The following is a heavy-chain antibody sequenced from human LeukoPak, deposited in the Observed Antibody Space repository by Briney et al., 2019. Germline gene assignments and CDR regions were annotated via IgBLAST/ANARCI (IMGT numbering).Heavy chain of an antibody. V-gene: IGHV3-21*01. CDR2: ISSSSSYI. J-gene: IGHJ4*02. CDR1: GFTFSSYS. D-gene: IGHD6-19*01. CDR3: ARVVVAVAGPIDY. Sequence: AGGSLRPSCAASGFTFSSYSMNWFRKAPGKGLKWVSSISSSSSYIYYADSVEGRFTISRDNAKNSLYLQMNSLRAEDTAVYYCARVVVAVAGPIDYWGQGTLVTVSS.